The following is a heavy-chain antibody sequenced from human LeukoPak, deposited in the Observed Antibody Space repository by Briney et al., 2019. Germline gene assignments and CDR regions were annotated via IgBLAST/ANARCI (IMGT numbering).Heavy chain of an antibody. CDR3: ARLGSGSYFYGWPYYFDY. CDR2: IFHSGST. J-gene: IGHJ4*02. Sequence: SETLSLTCTVSGYSINSDYYWGWIRQPPGKGLEWIGSIFHSGSTYYDPSLKSRVTISVDTSNNQFSLKLSSVTAADTAVYYCARLGSGSYFYGWPYYFDYWGQGTLVTVSS. CDR1: GYSINSDYY. D-gene: IGHD1-26*01. V-gene: IGHV4-38-2*02.